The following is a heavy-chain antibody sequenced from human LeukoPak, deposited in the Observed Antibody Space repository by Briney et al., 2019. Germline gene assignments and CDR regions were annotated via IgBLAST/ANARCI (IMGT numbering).Heavy chain of an antibody. Sequence: GGTLRLSCAGSGFTFSSYAISWVRQAPGKGLEWVSGISDGGGATYYGDSVKGRFRNSRDNSKNTVYLQMSSLKADDTAIYYCARKWNGDYIFDYWGQGTLVTVSS. J-gene: IGHJ4*02. D-gene: IGHD4-17*01. CDR1: GFTFSSYA. V-gene: IGHV3-23*01. CDR2: ISDGGGAT. CDR3: ARKWNGDYIFDY.